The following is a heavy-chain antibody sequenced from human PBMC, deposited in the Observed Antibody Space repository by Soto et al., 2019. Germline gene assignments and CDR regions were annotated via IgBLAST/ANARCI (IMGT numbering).Heavy chain of an antibody. CDR1: GGSISSGGYS. V-gene: IGHV4-30-2*01. J-gene: IGHJ5*02. CDR3: ATAAGGRCSSTSCYTDPWFDP. CDR2: IYHSGST. Sequence: SETLSLTCAVSGGSISSGGYSWSWIRQPPGKGLEWIGYIYHSGSTYYNPSLQSRVTISVDRSKNQFSLQLSYVNAADTAVYYCATAAGGRCSSTSCYTDPWFDPWGQGTLVTV. D-gene: IGHD2-2*02.